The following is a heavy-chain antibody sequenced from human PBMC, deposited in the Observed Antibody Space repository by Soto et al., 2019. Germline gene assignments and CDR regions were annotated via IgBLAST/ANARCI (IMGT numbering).Heavy chain of an antibody. CDR3: ARQYYFGSGSYYNQPFDF. J-gene: IGHJ4*02. CDR2: IYYSGNT. D-gene: IGHD3-10*01. Sequence: PSETPSLTCTVSGGSMSSSSTYYWGWIRQPPGKGLEWIGNIYYSGNTYYNPSLKSRVTISVDTAKNQFSLKLSSVTAADTAVYYCARQYYFGSGSYYNQPFDFSGQGTLVIVSS. V-gene: IGHV4-39*01. CDR1: GGSMSSSSTYY.